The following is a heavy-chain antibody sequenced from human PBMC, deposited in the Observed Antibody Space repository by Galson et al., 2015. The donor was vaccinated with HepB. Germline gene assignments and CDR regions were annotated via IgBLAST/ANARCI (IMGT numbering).Heavy chain of an antibody. V-gene: IGHV3-53*01. CDR3: AINKHYFYGMDV. Sequence: SLGLSCAASGFTVSSNYMTWVRQAPGKGLEWVSLIYSGGIIYYADSVKGRFTISRDNSKNTLYLQMNSLRAEDSAVYYCAINKHYFYGMDVWGQGTTVTVSS. D-gene: IGHD2/OR15-2a*01. CDR2: IYSGGII. CDR1: GFTVSSNY. J-gene: IGHJ6*02.